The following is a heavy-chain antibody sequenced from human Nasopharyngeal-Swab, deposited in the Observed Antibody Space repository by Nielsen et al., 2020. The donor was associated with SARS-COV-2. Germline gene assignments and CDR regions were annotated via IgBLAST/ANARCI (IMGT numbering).Heavy chain of an antibody. J-gene: IGHJ3*02. D-gene: IGHD1-26*01. Sequence: SCTSSGFDFSTYGMNWGRQTPGKGAACISFISGSGRSIYYADSVRGRFTISRDNTKNSLYLQMDSLRDEDTAAYYCARVFRVGTTRDAFDIWGQGTKVIVSS. CDR1: GFDFSTYG. CDR2: ISGSGRSI. V-gene: IGHV3-48*03. CDR3: ARVFRVGTTRDAFDI.